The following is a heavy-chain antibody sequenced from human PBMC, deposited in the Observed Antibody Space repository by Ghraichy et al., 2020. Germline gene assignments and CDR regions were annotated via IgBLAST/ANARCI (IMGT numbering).Heavy chain of an antibody. CDR1: GYTFTGYY. CDR3: ARADIVVVPAAMTPFDY. CDR2: INPNSGGT. Sequence: ASVKVSCKASGYTFTGYYMHWVRQAPGQGLEWMGWINPNSGGTNYAQKFQGWVTMTRDTSISTAYMELSRLRSDDTAVYYCARADIVVVPAAMTPFDYWGQGTLVTVSS. V-gene: IGHV1-2*04. J-gene: IGHJ4*02. D-gene: IGHD2-2*01.